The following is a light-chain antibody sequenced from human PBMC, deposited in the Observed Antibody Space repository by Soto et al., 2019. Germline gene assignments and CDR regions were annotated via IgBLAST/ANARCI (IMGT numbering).Light chain of an antibody. V-gene: IGKV1-9*01. CDR1: QRISTH. CDR2: AAS. CDR3: QQLNSYPFT. J-gene: IGKJ5*01. Sequence: DIQMTQSPSSLSASVGDTITITCRASQRISTHLNWYQQKPGKAPKLLIYAASTLQSGVPSRFSGSGSGTDFTLTISSLQPEDFATYYCQQLNSYPFTFGQGTRLEIK.